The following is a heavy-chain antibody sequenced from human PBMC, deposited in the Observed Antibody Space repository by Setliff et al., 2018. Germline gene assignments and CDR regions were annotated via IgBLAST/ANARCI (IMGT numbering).Heavy chain of an antibody. CDR1: GYRLIEVS. J-gene: IGHJ4*02. Sequence: ASVKVSCKVSGYRLIEVSMHWVRQAPGKGLEWMGGFDPEDEETIYAQKFQGRVTITRDTSASTAYMELSGLTSEDTAVYYCARGECNDNGCYRAPDYWGQGTLVTVSS. V-gene: IGHV1-24*01. CDR3: ARGECNDNGCYRAPDY. D-gene: IGHD2-15*01. CDR2: FDPEDEET.